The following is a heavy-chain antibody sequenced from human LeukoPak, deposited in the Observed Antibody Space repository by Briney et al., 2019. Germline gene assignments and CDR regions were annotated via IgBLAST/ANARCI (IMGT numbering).Heavy chain of an antibody. CDR3: ASRGGYSSSWYSTFYYGMDV. Sequence: HTGGSLRLSCAASGFTFSSYAMSWVRQAPGKRLEWVSAISGGGGSTYYADSVKGRFTISRDNSKNTLYLQMNSLRAEDTAVYYCASRGGYSSSWYSTFYYGMDVWGQGTTVTVSS. CDR2: ISGGGGST. J-gene: IGHJ6*02. CDR1: GFTFSSYA. D-gene: IGHD6-13*01. V-gene: IGHV3-23*01.